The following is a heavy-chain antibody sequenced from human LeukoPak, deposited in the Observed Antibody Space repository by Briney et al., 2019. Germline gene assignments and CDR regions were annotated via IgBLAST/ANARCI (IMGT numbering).Heavy chain of an antibody. V-gene: IGHV1-69*05. CDR3: ARDTRRGSYGSGSYYSDY. CDR2: IIPIFGTA. D-gene: IGHD3-10*01. CDR1: GGTFSSYA. Sequence: SVKVSCKASGGTFSSYAISWVRQAPGQGLEWMGGIIPIFGTANYAQKFQGRVTITTDESTSTAYMELSSLRSEDTAVYYCARDTRRGSYGSGSYYSDYWGQGTLVTVSS. J-gene: IGHJ4*02.